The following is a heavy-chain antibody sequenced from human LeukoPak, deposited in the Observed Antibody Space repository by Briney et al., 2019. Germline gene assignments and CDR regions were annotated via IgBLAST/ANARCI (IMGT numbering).Heavy chain of an antibody. CDR3: ARRSWFDP. CDR1: GGSFSGYY. J-gene: IGHJ5*02. V-gene: IGHV4-34*01. Sequence: SETLSLTCAVYGGSFSGYYWSWIRQPPGKGLEWIGEINHSGSTNYNPSLKGRVTISVDTSKNQFSLKLSSVTAADTAVYYCARRSWFDPWGQGTLVTVSS. CDR2: INHSGST.